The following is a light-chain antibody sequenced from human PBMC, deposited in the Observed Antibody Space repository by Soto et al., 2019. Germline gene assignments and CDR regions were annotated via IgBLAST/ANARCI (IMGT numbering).Light chain of an antibody. J-gene: IGKJ1*01. Sequence: ELVMTQSPATLSVSPGERATLSCRASQSVSSNLAWYQQKPGQAPRLLIYGASTRATGIPARFSGSGSGTDFTLTISRLEPEDFAVYYCQQYDSSPKTFGQGTKVDIK. CDR3: QQYDSSPKT. V-gene: IGKV3-15*01. CDR2: GAS. CDR1: QSVSSN.